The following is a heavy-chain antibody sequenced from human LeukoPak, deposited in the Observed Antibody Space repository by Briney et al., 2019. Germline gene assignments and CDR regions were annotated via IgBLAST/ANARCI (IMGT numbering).Heavy chain of an antibody. J-gene: IGHJ6*02. D-gene: IGHD3-10*01. CDR2: ISGSGGST. CDR1: GFTFSSYA. V-gene: IGHV3-23*01. CDR3: AKGGFPYYYGSGSYPPLNYYYYGMDV. Sequence: PGGSLRLSCAASGFTFSSYAMSWVRQAPGKGLEWVSAISGSGGSTYYADSVKGRFTISRDNSKNTLYLQMSSLRAEDTAVYYCAKGGFPYYYGSGSYPPLNYYYYGMDVWGQGTTVTVSS.